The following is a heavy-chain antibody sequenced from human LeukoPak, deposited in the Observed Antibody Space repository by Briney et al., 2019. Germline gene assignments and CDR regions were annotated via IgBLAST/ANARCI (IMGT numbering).Heavy chain of an antibody. CDR1: GYSFTSNY. CDR3: ARDQEAFDY. Sequence: ASVKVSCKASGYSFTSNYIHWVRQAPGQGLEWMGMIYPRDGSTSYAQKFQGRVTVTRDTSTSTVHMELSGLRSEDMAVYYCARDQEAFDYWGQGTLVTVSS. V-gene: IGHV1-46*01. CDR2: IYPRDGST. J-gene: IGHJ4*02.